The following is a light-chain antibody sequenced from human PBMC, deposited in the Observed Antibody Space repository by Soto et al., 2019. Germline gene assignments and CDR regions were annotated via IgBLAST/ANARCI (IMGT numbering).Light chain of an antibody. CDR1: SSDVGSYNL. Sequence: QSALTQPASVSGSPGQSITISCTGTSSDVGSYNLVSWYQQHPGKAPKLMIYEVSKRPSGVSNRFSGSKSGNTASLTISGLQAADEADYYCCSYAGSSTSYVFGTGTKLTVL. CDR2: EVS. CDR3: CSYAGSSTSYV. V-gene: IGLV2-23*02. J-gene: IGLJ1*01.